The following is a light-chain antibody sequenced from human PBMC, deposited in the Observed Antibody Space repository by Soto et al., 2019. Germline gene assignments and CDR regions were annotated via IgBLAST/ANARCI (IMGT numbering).Light chain of an antibody. CDR1: ASDIGAFTF. CDR2: DVN. Sequence: QSALTQPPSVSGSPGQSIAISCTGTASDIGAFTFVSWYQQHPGKAPKLLIYDVNHRPSGVPDRFSGSKSGNTASLTVSGLQAEDEADYYCSAHASTSPHVFGSGTKVTVL. CDR3: SAHASTSPHV. V-gene: IGLV2-14*03. J-gene: IGLJ1*01.